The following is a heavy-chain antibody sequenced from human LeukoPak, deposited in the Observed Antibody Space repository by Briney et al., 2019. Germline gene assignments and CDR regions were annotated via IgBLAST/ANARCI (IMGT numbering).Heavy chain of an antibody. CDR3: ASERSRAFDI. CDR1: GGSISSGGYY. J-gene: IGHJ3*02. CDR2: IYHSGST. Sequence: SQTLSLTCTVSGGSISSGGYYWSWIRQPPGKGLEWIGYIYHSGSTYYNPSLKSRVTISVDRSKNQFSLKLSSVTAADTAVYYCASERSRAFDIWGQGTMVTVSS. V-gene: IGHV4-30-2*01. D-gene: IGHD2-2*01.